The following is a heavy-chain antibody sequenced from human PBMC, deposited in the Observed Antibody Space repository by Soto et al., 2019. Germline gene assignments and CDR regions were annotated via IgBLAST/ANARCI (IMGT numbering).Heavy chain of an antibody. CDR2: ILPIFGTT. CDR1: GLIFSSYA. J-gene: IGHJ6*02. D-gene: IGHD3-9*01. V-gene: IGHV1-69*06. Sequence: QVQLVQSGAEVKKPGSSVKVSCKASGLIFSSYAISWVRQAPGQGLEWVGGILPIFGTTNYAQRFKGRVTITADTSTTTTYLELSSLRSEDTAVYFCVRGAKDDISTGKGYYFRGMDVWGQGTTVTVSS. CDR3: VRGAKDDISTGKGYYFRGMDV.